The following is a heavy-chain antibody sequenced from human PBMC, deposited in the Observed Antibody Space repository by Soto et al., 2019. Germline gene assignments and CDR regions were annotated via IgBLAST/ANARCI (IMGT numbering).Heavy chain of an antibody. CDR1: GYTFTSYY. Sequence: SVKVSCKASGYTFTSYYMDWVRQAPGQGLEWMGIINPSGGSTSYAQKFQGRVTMTRDTSTSTVYMELSSLRSEDTAVYYCARDRQEYSGYDPYYFDYWGQGTLVTVSS. CDR2: INPSGGST. CDR3: ARDRQEYSGYDPYYFDY. J-gene: IGHJ4*02. V-gene: IGHV1-46*03. D-gene: IGHD5-12*01.